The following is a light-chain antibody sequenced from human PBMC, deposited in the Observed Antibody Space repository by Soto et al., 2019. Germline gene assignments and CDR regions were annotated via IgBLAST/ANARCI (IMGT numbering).Light chain of an antibody. J-gene: IGKJ2*01. V-gene: IGKV3-15*01. CDR2: TAS. Sequence: EIVMTQSPGTLSVSPGERVTLSCRASRSVSSKVAWYQQKPGQAPRLLIFTASLRATGVPARFSGSGSGTEFTLTISSLQSEDFAVYWCQQYYNWPLEYTFGQGTKLEI. CDR3: QQYYNWPLEYT. CDR1: RSVSSK.